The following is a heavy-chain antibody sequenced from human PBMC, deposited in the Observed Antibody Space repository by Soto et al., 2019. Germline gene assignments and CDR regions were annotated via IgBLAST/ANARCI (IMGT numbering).Heavy chain of an antibody. D-gene: IGHD1-26*01. CDR1: GYSFTSYW. V-gene: IGHV5-51*01. J-gene: IGHJ6*03. CDR2: IYPGDSDT. CDR3: ARLGRSAYYYMDV. Sequence: RESLKISCKGSGYSFTSYWIGWVRQMPGKGLEWMGIIYPGDSDTRYSPSFQGQVTISADKSISTAYLQWSSLKASDTAMYYCARLGRSAYYYMDVWGKGTTVTVSS.